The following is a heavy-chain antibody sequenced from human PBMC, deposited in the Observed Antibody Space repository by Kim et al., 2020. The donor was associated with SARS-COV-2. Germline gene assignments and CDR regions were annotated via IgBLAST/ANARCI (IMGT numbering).Heavy chain of an antibody. CDR3: ARGLRVSAVAGTGTFDY. V-gene: IGHV4-34*01. D-gene: IGHD6-19*01. CDR2: INHSGST. J-gene: IGHJ4*01. Sequence: SETLSLTCAVYGGSFSGYYWSWIRQPPGKGLEWIGEINHSGSTNYNPSLKSRVTISVDTSKNQFSLKLSSVTAADTAVYYCARGLRVSAVAGTGTFDYWG. CDR1: GGSFSGYY.